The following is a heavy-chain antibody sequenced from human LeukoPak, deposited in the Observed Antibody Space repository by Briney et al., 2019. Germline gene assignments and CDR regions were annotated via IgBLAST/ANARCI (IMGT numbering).Heavy chain of an antibody. CDR3: ARLGTMVRSTPYYFDY. V-gene: IGHV4-59*01. CDR1: GGSISSYY. CDR2: IYYSGST. Sequence: SETLSLTCTVSGGSISSYYWSWIRQPPGKGLEWIGYIYYSGSTNYNPSLKSRVTISVDTSKNQFSLKLSSVTAADTAVYYCARLGTMVRSTPYYFDYWGQGTLVTVSS. D-gene: IGHD3-10*01. J-gene: IGHJ4*02.